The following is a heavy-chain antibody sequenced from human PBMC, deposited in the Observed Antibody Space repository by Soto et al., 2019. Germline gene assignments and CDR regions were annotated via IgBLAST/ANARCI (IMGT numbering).Heavy chain of an antibody. CDR1: GGSISSYY. Sequence: QVQLQESGPGLVKPSETLSLTCTVSGGSISSYYWSWIRQPPGKGLEWIGYIYYSGSTNYNPSLKRRVTISVDTSKNQFSLTRTSVTAADTAVYYCARVSAGYWYFDLWGRGTLVTVSS. CDR3: ARVSAGYWYFDL. CDR2: IYYSGST. J-gene: IGHJ2*01. D-gene: IGHD6-19*01. V-gene: IGHV4-59*01.